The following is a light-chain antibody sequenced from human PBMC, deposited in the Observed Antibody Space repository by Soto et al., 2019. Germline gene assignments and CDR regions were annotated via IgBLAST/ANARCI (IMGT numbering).Light chain of an antibody. CDR1: TGAVTSGNY. V-gene: IGLV7-43*01. Sequence: QAVVTQEPSLTVSPGGTVTLTCASSTGAVTSGNYPSWFQRKPGQAPRTLICTTNDKHSWTPARFSGSLLGGRATLTLSGAQPEDEADYYCLLYYGGAHLVFGGGTKLTVL. J-gene: IGLJ3*02. CDR2: TTN. CDR3: LLYYGGAHLV.